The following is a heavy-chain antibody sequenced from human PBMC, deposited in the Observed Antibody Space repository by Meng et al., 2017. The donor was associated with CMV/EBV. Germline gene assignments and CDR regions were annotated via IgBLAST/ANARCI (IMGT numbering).Heavy chain of an antibody. CDR1: GYSISSGYY. D-gene: IGHD6-6*01. Sequence: SETLSLTCTVSGYSISSGYYWGWIRQPPGKVLEWIGSIHHSGSTYYNPSLKSRVTISVDTSKNQFSLKLSSVTAADTAVYYCARSGRSTSSGRSFLDYWGQGTLVTVSS. V-gene: IGHV4-38-2*02. CDR3: ARSGRSTSSGRSFLDY. J-gene: IGHJ4*02. CDR2: IHHSGST.